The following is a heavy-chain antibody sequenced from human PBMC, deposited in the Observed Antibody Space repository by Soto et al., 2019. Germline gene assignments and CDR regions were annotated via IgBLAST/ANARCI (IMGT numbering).Heavy chain of an antibody. J-gene: IGHJ4*02. V-gene: IGHV3-23*01. CDR1: GYTFSSYA. CDR2: ISGSGGST. D-gene: IGHD5-18*01. CDR3: AKETTMVTASDY. Sequence: EVQLLESGGGLVQPGGSLRLSCAASGYTFSSYAMIWVRQAPGKGLEWVSAISGSGGSTYYADSVKGRFTISRDNSKNTLFMQMNSMRAEDTAVYYCAKETTMVTASDYWGQGTLVTVSS.